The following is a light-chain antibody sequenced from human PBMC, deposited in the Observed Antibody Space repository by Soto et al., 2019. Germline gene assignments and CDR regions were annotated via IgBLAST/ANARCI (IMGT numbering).Light chain of an antibody. J-gene: IGKJ2*01. CDR2: GAS. CDR1: QSVSSN. Sequence: EIVMTQSPATLSVSPGERATLSCRASQSVSSNLAWYQQKPCQAPRLLIYGASTRATGIPARFSGSGSGTAFTLTISSLQSEDFAVYYCQQYNNWPPYTFGQGTKLEIK. V-gene: IGKV3-15*01. CDR3: QQYNNWPPYT.